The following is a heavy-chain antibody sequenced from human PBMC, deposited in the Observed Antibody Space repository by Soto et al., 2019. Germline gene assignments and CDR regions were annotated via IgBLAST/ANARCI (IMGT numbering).Heavy chain of an antibody. D-gene: IGHD3-22*01. CDR1: GGTSSTYT. Sequence: QVQLVQSGAEVKKPGSSVKVSCKASGGTSSTYTITWVRQAPGQGLEWMGGITPMFGTPNYAQRFRGRVTITADESTSTAYMELSSLRSEDTAMYFCARDGTLYDSRAYYYLYWGQGTLVTVSS. V-gene: IGHV1-69*01. J-gene: IGHJ4*02. CDR3: ARDGTLYDSRAYYYLY. CDR2: ITPMFGTP.